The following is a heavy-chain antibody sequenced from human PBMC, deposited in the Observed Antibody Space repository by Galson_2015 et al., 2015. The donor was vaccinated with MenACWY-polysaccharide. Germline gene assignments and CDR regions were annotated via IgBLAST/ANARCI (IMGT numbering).Heavy chain of an antibody. V-gene: IGHV3-23*01. CDR1: GFAFSSHA. J-gene: IGHJ4*02. CDR2: ITGDGSTS. D-gene: IGHD5-18*01. Sequence: SLRLSCAASGFAFSSHAMGWVRRAPEKGLEWVSSITGDGSTSFYADSVRGRFTLSKDNSQNTLFLQMNSLRAEDTAVYYCAKGAVDTPMTFLFDFWGQGTLVTVSS. CDR3: AKGAVDTPMTFLFDF.